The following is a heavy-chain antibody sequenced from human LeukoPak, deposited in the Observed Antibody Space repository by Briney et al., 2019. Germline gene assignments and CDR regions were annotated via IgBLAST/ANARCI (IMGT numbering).Heavy chain of an antibody. Sequence: GSLRLSCAASGFSFSSFAFHWVRQAPGKGLEGVAVISSDGGNIYYADSVTGRTLISRDNSKNTLYLLFYSLKPEDTAVYYCARDRGPTIAVPYYFDFWGQGTVVTVSS. CDR2: ISSDGGNI. J-gene: IGHJ4*02. D-gene: IGHD6-19*01. V-gene: IGHV3-30*04. CDR3: ARDRGPTIAVPYYFDF. CDR1: GFSFSSFA.